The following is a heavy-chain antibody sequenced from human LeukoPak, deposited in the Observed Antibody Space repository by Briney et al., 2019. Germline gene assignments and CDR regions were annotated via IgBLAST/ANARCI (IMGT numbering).Heavy chain of an antibody. CDR2: ISGSGGST. Sequence: GGSLRLSCAASGFTFSSYAMSWVRQAPGKGLEWVSSISGSGGSTYYADSVKGRFTISRDNSKNTLYLQMNSLRAEDTAVYYCAKDLRYYYGSGFMDVWGQGTTVTVSS. CDR3: AKDLRYYYGSGFMDV. J-gene: IGHJ6*02. CDR1: GFTFSSYA. D-gene: IGHD3-10*01. V-gene: IGHV3-23*01.